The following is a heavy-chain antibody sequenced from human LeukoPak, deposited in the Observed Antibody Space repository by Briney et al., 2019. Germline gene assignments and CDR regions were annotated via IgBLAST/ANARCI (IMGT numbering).Heavy chain of an antibody. Sequence: GGSLRLSCAASGFTVSSNYMSWVRQAPGKGLEWVSVIYSGGSTYYADSVKGRFTISRDNSKNTLYLQMNSLRAEDTAVYYCARDYRGWGAGRASRPNHAFDIWGQGTMVTVSS. CDR1: GFTVSSNY. CDR3: ARDYRGWGAGRASRPNHAFDI. D-gene: IGHD3-16*01. J-gene: IGHJ3*02. CDR2: IYSGGST. V-gene: IGHV3-53*01.